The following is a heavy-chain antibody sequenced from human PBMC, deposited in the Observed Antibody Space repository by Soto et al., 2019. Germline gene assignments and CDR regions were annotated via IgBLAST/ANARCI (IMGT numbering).Heavy chain of an antibody. V-gene: IGHV4-39*01. CDR3: ARGWDDAFDI. D-gene: IGHD6-19*01. J-gene: IGHJ3*02. Sequence: ASETLSLTCTVSGGSISSSSYYWGWIRQPPGKGLEWIGSIYYSGSTYYNPSLKSRVTISVDTSKNQFSLKLSSVTAADTAVYYCARGWDDAFDIWGQGTMVTVSS. CDR1: GGSISSSSYY. CDR2: IYYSGST.